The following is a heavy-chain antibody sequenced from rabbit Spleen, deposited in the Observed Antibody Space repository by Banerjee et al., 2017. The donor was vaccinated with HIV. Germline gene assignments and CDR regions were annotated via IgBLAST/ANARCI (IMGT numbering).Heavy chain of an antibody. J-gene: IGHJ6*01. CDR1: GVSFSGSSY. D-gene: IGHD7-1*01. V-gene: IGHV1S40*01. Sequence: QSLEESGGDLVKPGASLTLTCIASGVSFSGSSYICWVRQAPGKGLEWISCIAGSSSAFTYSATWAKGRFTISKTSSTTVTLQMTSLTVADTATYFCARDTGTSFSSYGMDLWGPGTLVTVS. CDR2: IAGSSSAFT. CDR3: ARDTGTSFSSYGMDL.